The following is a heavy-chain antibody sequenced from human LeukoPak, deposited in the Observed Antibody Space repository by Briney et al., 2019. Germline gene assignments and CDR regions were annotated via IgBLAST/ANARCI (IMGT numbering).Heavy chain of an antibody. J-gene: IGHJ3*02. CDR3: ARGPDCSSTSCYHNAFDI. V-gene: IGHV4-4*07. Sequence: PSETLSLTCTVSGGSISSYYWSWIRQPAGKGLEWIGRIYTSGSTNYNPSLKSRVTMSVDTSKNQFSLKLSSVTAADTAVYYCARGPDCSSTSCYHNAFDIWGQGTMVTVPS. CDR1: GGSISSYY. CDR2: IYTSGST. D-gene: IGHD2-2*01.